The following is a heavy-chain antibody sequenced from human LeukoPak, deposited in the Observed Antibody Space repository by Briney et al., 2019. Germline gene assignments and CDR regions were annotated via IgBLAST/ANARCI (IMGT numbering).Heavy chain of an antibody. D-gene: IGHD3-10*01. CDR2: MSPDGNKK. V-gene: IGHV3-30-3*01. CDR1: GFTFSDYN. Sequence: GRSLRLSCAASGFTFSDYNMHWVRQAPGRGLDWVALMSPDGNKKYYADSVKGRFTISKITVDLQLNSLRAEDTAIYYCARDLIGRYTFDYCGQGTLVTVSS. CDR3: ARDLIGRYTFDY. J-gene: IGHJ4*02.